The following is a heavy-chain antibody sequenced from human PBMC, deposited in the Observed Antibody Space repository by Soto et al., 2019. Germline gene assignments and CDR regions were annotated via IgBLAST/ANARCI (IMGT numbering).Heavy chain of an antibody. V-gene: IGHV3-23*01. CDR1: GFTFSSYA. J-gene: IGHJ5*02. CDR3: AKALAPGDYPPGDWFDP. D-gene: IGHD4-17*01. CDR2: ISGSGGST. Sequence: GGSLRLSCAASGFTFSSYAMSWVRQAPGKGLEWVSAISGSGGSTYYADSVKGRFTISRDNSKNTLYLQMNSLRAEDTAVYYCAKALAPGDYPPGDWFDPWGQGTLVTVSS.